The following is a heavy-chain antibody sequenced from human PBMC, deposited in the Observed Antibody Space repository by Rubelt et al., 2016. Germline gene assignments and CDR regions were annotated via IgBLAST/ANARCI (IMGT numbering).Heavy chain of an antibody. V-gene: IGHV3-7*03. Sequence: EHWLGGVRPGGSLRLSCAGSGFTFSDFFMSWVRQAPGKGLEWVAYIKNDGSEEYYVDSVRGRFTISRDNAKNSLSLQMNSLRVEDTGVYYCARAAYSSSSSYFDYWGQGTLVTVSS. CDR2: IKNDGSEE. CDR1: GFTFSDFF. CDR3: ARAAYSSSSSYFDY. D-gene: IGHD6-13*01. J-gene: IGHJ4*02.